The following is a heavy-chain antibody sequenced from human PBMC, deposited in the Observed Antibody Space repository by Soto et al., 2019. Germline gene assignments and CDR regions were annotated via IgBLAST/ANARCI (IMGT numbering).Heavy chain of an antibody. V-gene: IGHV4-39*01. J-gene: IGHJ6*02. Sequence: QMQLQESGPGLVKHSETLSLSCTVSGGSITSSFYWGWIRQTPVKGLEWIGSIDGTGNTYYNPSLKGRVTISADTSKNQFSLNLISVTAADTALYSCRSSSMYSTDVCGQGATVTVSS. CDR1: GGSITSSFY. CDR2: IDGTGNT. D-gene: IGHD6-13*01. CDR3: RSSSMYSTDV.